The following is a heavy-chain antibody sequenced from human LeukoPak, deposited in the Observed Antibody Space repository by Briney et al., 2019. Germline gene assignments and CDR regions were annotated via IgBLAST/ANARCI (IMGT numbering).Heavy chain of an antibody. Sequence: SVKVSCKASGCTFSSYAISWVRQAPGQGLEWMGRINPILGIANYAQKFQGRVTITADKSTSTAYMELSSLRSEDTAVYYCANPQSGSYGQGRENAFDIWGQGTMVTVSS. CDR2: INPILGIA. CDR1: GCTFSSYA. V-gene: IGHV1-69*04. J-gene: IGHJ3*02. CDR3: ANPQSGSYGQGRENAFDI. D-gene: IGHD1-26*01.